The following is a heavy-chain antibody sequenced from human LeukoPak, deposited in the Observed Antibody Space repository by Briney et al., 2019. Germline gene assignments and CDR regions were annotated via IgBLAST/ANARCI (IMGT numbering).Heavy chain of an antibody. CDR2: IRYDGSNK. D-gene: IGHD6-13*01. CDR1: GFTFSSYG. J-gene: IGHJ5*02. Sequence: GGSLRLSCAAPGFTFSSYGMHWVRQAPGKGLEWVAFIRYDGSNKYYADSVKGRFTISRDNSKNTLYLQMNSLRAEDTAVYYCARGSSSWYNRERRTNWFDPWGQGTLVTVSS. V-gene: IGHV3-30*02. CDR3: ARGSSSWYNRERRTNWFDP.